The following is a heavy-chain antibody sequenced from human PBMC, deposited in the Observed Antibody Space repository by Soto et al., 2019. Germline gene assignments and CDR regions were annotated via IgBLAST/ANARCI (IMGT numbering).Heavy chain of an antibody. CDR2: IYHTGST. D-gene: IGHD6-13*01. CDR3: AVLIAEPVSSDN. Sequence: QVQLQESGPGLVKPSGTLSLTCAVSGGSISDSHWWSWVRLPPGRGLEWIGDIYHTGSTIYSPSLQGRVTISVDKSKNQFSLKLTSVTAADTAVYYCAVLIAEPVSSDNWGQGTLVTVSS. CDR1: GGSISDSHW. V-gene: IGHV4-4*02. J-gene: IGHJ4*02.